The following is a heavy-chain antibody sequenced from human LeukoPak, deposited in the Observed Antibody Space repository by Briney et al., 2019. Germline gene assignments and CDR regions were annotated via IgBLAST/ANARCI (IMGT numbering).Heavy chain of an antibody. J-gene: IGHJ4*02. CDR2: ISSSSDYI. CDR3: ARDTGSGSYWGIFDY. CDR1: GFTFSSYN. D-gene: IGHD3-10*01. Sequence: GGSLRLSCAASGFTFSSYNMNWVRQAPGKGLEWVSSISSSSDYIYYADSVKGRFTFSRDNSKNSLYLQMNSLGAEDTAVYYCARDTGSGSYWGIFDYWGQGTLVTVSS. V-gene: IGHV3-21*06.